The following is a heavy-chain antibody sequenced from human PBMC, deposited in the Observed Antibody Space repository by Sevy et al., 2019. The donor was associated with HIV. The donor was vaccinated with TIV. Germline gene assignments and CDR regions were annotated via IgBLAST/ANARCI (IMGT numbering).Heavy chain of an antibody. D-gene: IGHD1-26*01. Sequence: GGSLRRSCAASGFTFSSYAMHWVRQAPGKGLEWVAVISYDGSNKYYADSVKGRFTISRDNSKNTLYLQMNSLRAEDTAVYYCASWGWELPDDAFDIWGQGTMVTVSS. CDR1: GFTFSSYA. V-gene: IGHV3-30-3*01. CDR2: ISYDGSNK. J-gene: IGHJ3*02. CDR3: ASWGWELPDDAFDI.